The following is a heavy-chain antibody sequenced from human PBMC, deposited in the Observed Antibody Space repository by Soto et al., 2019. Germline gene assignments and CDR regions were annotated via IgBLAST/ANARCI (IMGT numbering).Heavy chain of an antibody. D-gene: IGHD2-2*01. V-gene: IGHV3-21*06. CDR2: ISGGGSYI. J-gene: IGHJ6*02. CDR1: GFTFSDES. CDR3: ARDSDCQSTSCFFHPHV. Sequence: GGSLRLSCSASGFTFSDESMSWVRQVPGKGLEWVSGISGGGSYILYADSVQGRFSISRDNAKNSLFLEMNSLRVEDTAVYYCARDSDCQSTSCFFHPHVWGQGTTVTVSS.